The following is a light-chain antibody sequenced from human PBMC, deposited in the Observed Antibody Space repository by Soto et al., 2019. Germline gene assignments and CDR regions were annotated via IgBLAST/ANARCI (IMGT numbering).Light chain of an antibody. J-gene: IGKJ1*01. Sequence: RASQSVSSGHLAWYQQKTGQAPRLLIYGASSRVTGLPARFSRSGSGTDLTLTTSRLQSGDFAVYCCHQYDNWTWTFGRGPRLKS. V-gene: IGKV3-15*01. CDR2: GAS. CDR1: QSVSSGH. CDR3: HQYDNWTWT.